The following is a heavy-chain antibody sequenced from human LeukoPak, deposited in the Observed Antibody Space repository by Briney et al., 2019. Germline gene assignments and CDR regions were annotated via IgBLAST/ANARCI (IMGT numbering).Heavy chain of an antibody. V-gene: IGHV4-39*01. J-gene: IGHJ6*02. D-gene: IGHD2-15*01. CDR1: GGSISTSSYY. Sequence: SETLSLTCTVSGGSISTSSYYWGWVRQPPGKGLEWMGNIYYRGSTYYNPSLKSRVTISVDTSKNQFSLKLSSATAADTAVYYCAVYCSGGSCCISRGYYFGMDVWGQGTTVTVSS. CDR2: IYYRGST. CDR3: AVYCSGGSCCISRGYYFGMDV.